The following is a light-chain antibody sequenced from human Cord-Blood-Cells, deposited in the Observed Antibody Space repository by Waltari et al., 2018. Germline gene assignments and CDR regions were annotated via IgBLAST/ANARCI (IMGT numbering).Light chain of an antibody. Sequence: IVMTQSPATLSVSPGERATLSCRASQSVSSNLAWYQQKPGQAPRILICGASTRATGIPAMFSGSGSWTEFTLTISSLQSEDFAVYLCQQYNNWPPITFGQGTRLEMK. CDR3: QQYNNWPPIT. CDR2: GAS. V-gene: IGKV3-15*01. J-gene: IGKJ5*01. CDR1: QSVSSN.